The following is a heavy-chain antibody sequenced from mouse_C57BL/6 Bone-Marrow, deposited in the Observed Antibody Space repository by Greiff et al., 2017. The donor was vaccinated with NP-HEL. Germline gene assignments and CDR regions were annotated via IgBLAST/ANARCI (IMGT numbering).Heavy chain of an antibody. CDR3: ARRGGNWEYYFDY. Sequence: EVMLVESGGGLVQPGGSLKLSCAASGFTFSDYYMYWVRQTPEKRLEWVAYISNGGGSTYYPDTVKGRFTISRDNAKNTLYLQMSRLKSEDTAMYYCARRGGNWEYYFDYWGQGTTLTVSS. CDR2: ISNGGGST. CDR1: GFTFSDYY. D-gene: IGHD4-1*02. J-gene: IGHJ2*01. V-gene: IGHV5-12*01.